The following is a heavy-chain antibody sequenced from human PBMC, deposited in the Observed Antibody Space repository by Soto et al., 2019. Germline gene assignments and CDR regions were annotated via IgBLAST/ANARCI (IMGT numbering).Heavy chain of an antibody. CDR2: ISSGGTST. D-gene: IGHD3-3*01. Sequence: GGSLRLSCAASGFTFSSYWMHWVRQTPGKGLVWVSRISSGGTSTSYEDSVKGRFIISRDNAKNTLYLQMNSLRAEDTAVYYCTSGYYSYYFDYWGQGTLVTVSS. CDR1: GFTFSSYW. CDR3: TSGYYSYYFDY. J-gene: IGHJ4*02. V-gene: IGHV3-74*01.